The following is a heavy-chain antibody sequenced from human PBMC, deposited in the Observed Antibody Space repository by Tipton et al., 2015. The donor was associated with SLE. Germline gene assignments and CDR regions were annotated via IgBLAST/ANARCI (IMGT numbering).Heavy chain of an antibody. CDR1: GGSISSSSYY. CDR2: IYYSGNT. D-gene: IGHD2-2*01. V-gene: IGHV4-39*07. CDR3: ARRLVAAANDWYFSL. Sequence: LRLSCTVSGGSISSSSYYWGWIRQPPGKGLEWIGSIYYSGNTYYNPSLKSRVTISVDTSKNQFSLKLSSVTAADTAVYYCARRLVAAANDWYFSLWGRGTLVTVSS. J-gene: IGHJ2*01.